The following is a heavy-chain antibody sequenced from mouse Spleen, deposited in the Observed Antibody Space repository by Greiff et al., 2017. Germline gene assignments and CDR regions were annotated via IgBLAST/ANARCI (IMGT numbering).Heavy chain of an antibody. CDR1: GYTFTSYT. Sequence: QVQLKESGAELARPGASVKMSCKASGYTFTSYTMHWVKQRPGQGLEWIGYINPSSGYTKYNQKFKDKATLTADKSSSTAYMQLSSLTSEDSAVYYCARGLYGNYHYFDYWGQGTTLTVSS. D-gene: IGHD2-10*02. CDR2: INPSSGYT. CDR3: ARGLYGNYHYFDY. J-gene: IGHJ2*01. V-gene: IGHV1-4*01.